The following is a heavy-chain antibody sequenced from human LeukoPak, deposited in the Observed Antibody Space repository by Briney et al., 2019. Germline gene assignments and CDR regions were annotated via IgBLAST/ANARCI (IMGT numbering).Heavy chain of an antibody. CDR1: GFTFRDAA. CDR3: AKDIQLST. J-gene: IGHJ3*01. CDR2: ISFSGDNS. D-gene: IGHD5-24*01. V-gene: IGHV3-23*01. Sequence: VGSLRLSCAASGFTFRDAAMTWVRQAPGKGLEWVSLISFSGDNSYYADSVKGRFTISRDNSKNTLSLQMNSLRVEDTAIYYCAKDIQLSTWGLGTMVTVSS.